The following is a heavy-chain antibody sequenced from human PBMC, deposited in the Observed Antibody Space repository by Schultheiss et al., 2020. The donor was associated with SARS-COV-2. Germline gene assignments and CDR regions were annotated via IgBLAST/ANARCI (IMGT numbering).Heavy chain of an antibody. V-gene: IGHV4-34*01. D-gene: IGHD4-17*01. CDR2: IYSGGNT. J-gene: IGHJ2*01. CDR1: GGSFSGYY. Sequence: SETLSLTCAVYGGSFSGYYWSWIRQPPGKGLEWIGSIYSGGNTYYNPSLKSRVTISVDTSKNQFSLKLSSVTAADTAVYYCARVGTTVRVWYFDLWGRGTLVTVSS. CDR3: ARVGTTVRVWYFDL.